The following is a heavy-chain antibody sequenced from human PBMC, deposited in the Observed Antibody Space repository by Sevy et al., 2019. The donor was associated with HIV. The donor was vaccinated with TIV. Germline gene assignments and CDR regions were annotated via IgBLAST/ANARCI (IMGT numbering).Heavy chain of an antibody. D-gene: IGHD5-18*01. CDR1: GFTFSDFS. Sequence: GSLRLSCAASGFTFSDFSMNWVRQAPGKGLEWVASISSSTGSIYYADSMKGRFTISRDNVKNSLYVQMNSLRAEDTAVYYCARGSGGSSYTFDNWGQRTLVTDSS. V-gene: IGHV3-21*01. J-gene: IGHJ4*02. CDR2: ISSSTGSI. CDR3: ARGSGGSSYTFDN.